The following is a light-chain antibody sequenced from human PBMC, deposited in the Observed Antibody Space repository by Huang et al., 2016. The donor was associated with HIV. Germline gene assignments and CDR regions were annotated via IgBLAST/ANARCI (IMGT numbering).Light chain of an antibody. CDR2: GVS. CDR3: QQYNKWPLT. V-gene: IGKV3-15*01. J-gene: IGKJ4*01. CDR1: QSLSGK. Sequence: EIVMTQSPATLSVSPRERATFSCRASQSLSGKLAWYQQKPGQAPRLLMYGVSSRATGVPSRFSGSGSGTEFTLTISSLQSEDFAVYYCQQYNKWPLTFGGGTKVEIK.